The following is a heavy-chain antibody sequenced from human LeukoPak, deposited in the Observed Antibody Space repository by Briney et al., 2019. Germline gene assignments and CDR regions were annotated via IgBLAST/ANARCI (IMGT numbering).Heavy chain of an antibody. D-gene: IGHD4-17*01. J-gene: IGHJ4*02. CDR3: ARLNGDRLDY. CDR2: VYYSGTT. V-gene: IGHV4-31*01. CDR1: GGSFGTGGYY. Sequence: SETLSLTCTVSGGSFGTGGYYWSWIRQHPGKGLEWIGYVYYSGTTKCNPSLKSPITISVDTSKNQFSLKLSSVTAADTGVYFCARLNGDRLDYWGQGALVTVSS.